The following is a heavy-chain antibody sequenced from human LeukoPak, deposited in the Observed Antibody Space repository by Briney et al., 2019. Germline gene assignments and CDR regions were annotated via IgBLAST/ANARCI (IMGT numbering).Heavy chain of an antibody. V-gene: IGHV3-23*01. CDR1: GFTFSSYA. CDR3: AKGAPPMVRGVKPSTGAFDI. CDR2: ISGSGGST. J-gene: IGHJ3*02. Sequence: PGGSLRLSCAASGFTFSSYAMSWVRQAPGKGLEWVSAISGSGGSTYYADSVKGRFTISRDNSKNTLYLQMNSLRAEDTAVYYCAKGAPPMVRGVKPSTGAFDIWGQGTMVTVSS. D-gene: IGHD3-10*01.